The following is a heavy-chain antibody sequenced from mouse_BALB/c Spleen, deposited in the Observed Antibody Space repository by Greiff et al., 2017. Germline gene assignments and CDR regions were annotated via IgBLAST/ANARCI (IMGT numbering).Heavy chain of an antibody. V-gene: IGHV1S137*01. Sequence: VQLQQSGAELVRPGASVTLSCKGSGYTFTDYAMHWVKQSHAKSLEWIGVISTYYGNTNYNQKFKGKATMTVDKSSSTAYMELARLTSEDSAIYYCARDDGNYPTYYYAMDYWGQGTSVTVSS. D-gene: IGHD2-3*01. J-gene: IGHJ4*01. CDR1: GYTFTDYA. CDR3: ARDDGNYPTYYYAMDY. CDR2: ISTYYGNT.